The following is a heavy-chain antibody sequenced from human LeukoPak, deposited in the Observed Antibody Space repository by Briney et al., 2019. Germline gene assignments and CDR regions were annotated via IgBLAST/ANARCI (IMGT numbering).Heavy chain of an antibody. CDR2: IRYDGSNK. CDR3: AKDLVGAIPAEYFQH. Sequence: GGSLRLSCAASGFTFSSYGMHWVRQAPGKGLEWVAFIRYDGSNKYYADSVKGRFTISRDNSKNTLYLQMNSLRAEDTAVYYCAKDLVGAIPAEYFQHWGQGTLVTVSS. V-gene: IGHV3-30*02. D-gene: IGHD1-26*01. J-gene: IGHJ1*01. CDR1: GFTFSSYG.